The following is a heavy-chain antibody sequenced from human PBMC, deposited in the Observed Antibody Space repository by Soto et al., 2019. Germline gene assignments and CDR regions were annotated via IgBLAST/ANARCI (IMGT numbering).Heavy chain of an antibody. Sequence: HVQLVQSGAEVTEPGASVKVSCKTSGFTFTLHYIHWVRQAPGQGLEWVGMVNAGDGSATYAREFRDKVSMTWDTSTSTVYLDLNSLKSEDTAIYYCARERDSFDYWGQGTLVSVSP. CDR1: GFTFTLHY. D-gene: IGHD3-22*01. CDR3: ARERDSFDY. V-gene: IGHV1-46*01. CDR2: VNAGDGSA. J-gene: IGHJ4*02.